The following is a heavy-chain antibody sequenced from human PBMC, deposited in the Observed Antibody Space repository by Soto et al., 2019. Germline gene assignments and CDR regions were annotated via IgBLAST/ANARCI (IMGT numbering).Heavy chain of an antibody. D-gene: IGHD2-15*01. J-gene: IGHJ4*02. CDR2: IKSKTDGGTT. CDR3: TTGIVVVVAATYYFDY. Sequence: GSLRLSCAASGFTFSNAWMSWVRQAPGKGLEWVGRIKSKTDGGTTDYAAPVKGRFTISRDDSKNTLYLQMNSLKTEDTAVYYCTTGIVVVVAATYYFDYWGQGTLVTVSS. CDR1: GFTFSNAW. V-gene: IGHV3-15*01.